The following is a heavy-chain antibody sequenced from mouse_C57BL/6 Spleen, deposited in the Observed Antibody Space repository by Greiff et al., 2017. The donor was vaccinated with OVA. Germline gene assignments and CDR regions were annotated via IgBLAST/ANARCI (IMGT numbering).Heavy chain of an antibody. CDR1: GFTFNTYA. J-gene: IGHJ2*01. V-gene: IGHV10-3*01. CDR3: LRVSTTVDFDY. CDR2: IRSKSSNYAT. D-gene: IGHD1-1*01. Sequence: EVQVVESGGGLVQPQGSLKLSCAASGFTFNTYAMHWVRQAPGKGLEWVARIRSKSSNYATYYADSVKDRFTISRDDSQSMLYLQMSNLKTEYTAVYYCLRVSTTVDFDYWGQGTTLTVSS.